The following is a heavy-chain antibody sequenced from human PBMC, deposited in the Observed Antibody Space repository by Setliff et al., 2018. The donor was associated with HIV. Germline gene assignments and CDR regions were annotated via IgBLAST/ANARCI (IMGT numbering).Heavy chain of an antibody. Sequence: LSLTCTVSGGSISSSRYYWGWIRQPPGMGLEWIGSIYYSGTTYYNPSLKSRVTISVDTSKNQFSLKLTSVTAADTAMYFCARDGGDPRYSGTYNYWGQGALVTVS. CDR2: IYYSGTT. J-gene: IGHJ4*02. V-gene: IGHV4-39*07. D-gene: IGHD1-26*01. CDR3: ARDGGDPRYSGTYNY. CDR1: GGSISSSRYY.